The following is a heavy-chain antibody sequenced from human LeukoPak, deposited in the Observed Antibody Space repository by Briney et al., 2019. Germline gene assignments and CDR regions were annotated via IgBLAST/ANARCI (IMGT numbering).Heavy chain of an antibody. V-gene: IGHV3-11*01. CDR2: ISSSASTI. J-gene: IGHJ4*02. D-gene: IGHD1-26*01. CDR1: GFTFSDYY. Sequence: GGSLRLSCAASGFTFSDYYMSWIRQAPGKGLEWVSYISSSASTIYYADSVKGRFTISRDNAKNSLYLQMNSLRAEDTAVYYCARTVRGGATAPPDYWGQGTLVTVSS. CDR3: ARTVRGGATAPPDY.